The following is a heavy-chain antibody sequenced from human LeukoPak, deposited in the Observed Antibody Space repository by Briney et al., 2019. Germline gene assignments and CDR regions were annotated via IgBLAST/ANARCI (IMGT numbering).Heavy chain of an antibody. CDR3: ARDYYDSSGSDDFDY. V-gene: IGHV1-69*13. CDR2: IIPIFGTA. CDR1: GGTFSSYA. D-gene: IGHD3-22*01. J-gene: IGHJ4*02. Sequence: SVKVSCKASGGTFSSYAISWVRQAPGQGLEWMGGIIPIFGTANYAQKFQGRVTITADESTSTAYMELSSLRSEDTAVYYCARDYYDSSGSDDFDYWGQGTLVTVSS.